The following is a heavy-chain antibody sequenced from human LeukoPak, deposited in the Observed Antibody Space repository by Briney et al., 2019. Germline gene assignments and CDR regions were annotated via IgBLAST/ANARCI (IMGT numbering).Heavy chain of an antibody. Sequence: GGSLRLSCAASGFTFSNYGMHWVRQAPGKGLEWVAVISYDGSNKYYADSVKGRFTISRDNSKNTLYLQMNSLRAEDTAVYYCAIDIGGSNDYWGQGTLVIVSS. CDR1: GFTFSNYG. D-gene: IGHD3-16*01. CDR3: AIDIGGSNDY. V-gene: IGHV3-30*03. CDR2: ISYDGSNK. J-gene: IGHJ4*02.